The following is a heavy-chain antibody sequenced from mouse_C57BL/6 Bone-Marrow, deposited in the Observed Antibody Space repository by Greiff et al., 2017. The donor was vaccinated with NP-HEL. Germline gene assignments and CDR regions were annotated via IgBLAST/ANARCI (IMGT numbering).Heavy chain of an antibody. CDR3: ARFPYDYDDAMDY. D-gene: IGHD2-4*01. CDR2: IDPSDCYT. J-gene: IGHJ4*01. V-gene: IGHV1-50*01. Sequence: QVQLQQPGAELVKPGASVKLSCKASGYTFTSYWMQWVKHRPGQGLEWIVEIDPSDCYTNYNQKFKGKATLTVETSSSTAYMQLSSLTSDESAVYYCARFPYDYDDAMDYWGQGTSVTVSA. CDR1: GYTFTSYW.